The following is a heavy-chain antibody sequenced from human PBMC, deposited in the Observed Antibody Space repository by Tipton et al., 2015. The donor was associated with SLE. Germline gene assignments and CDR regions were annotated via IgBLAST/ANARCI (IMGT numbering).Heavy chain of an antibody. CDR2: FFYSESTY. D-gene: IGHD1-7*01. J-gene: IGHJ1*01. Sequence: TLSLTCTVSGGSITSSSYYWGWIRQPPGKGLEWIGSFFYSESTYYYNPSLKSRITMFLDTSKNQFSLSLSSVTAADTAMYYCARETPTGTITFWGQGTLVTVSS. CDR3: ARETPTGTITF. V-gene: IGHV4-39*07. CDR1: GGSITSSSYY.